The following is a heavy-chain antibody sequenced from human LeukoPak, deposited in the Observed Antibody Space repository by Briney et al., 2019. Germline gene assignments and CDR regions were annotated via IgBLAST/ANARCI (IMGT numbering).Heavy chain of an antibody. CDR3: AKDLPPNYYDSSGYFDY. CDR1: GFTFSSYA. Sequence: GGSLRLSCAASGFTFSSYAMSWVRQAPGKGLEWVSAISGSDGSTYYADSVKGRFTISRDNSKNTLYLQMNSLRAEDTAVYYCAKDLPPNYYDSSGYFDYWGQGTLVTVSS. V-gene: IGHV3-23*01. J-gene: IGHJ4*02. D-gene: IGHD3-22*01. CDR2: ISGSDGST.